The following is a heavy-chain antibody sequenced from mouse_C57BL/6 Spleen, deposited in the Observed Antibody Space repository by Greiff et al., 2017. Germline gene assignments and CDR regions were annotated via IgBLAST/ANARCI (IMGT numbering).Heavy chain of an antibody. D-gene: IGHD1-1*01. Sequence: QVQLKESGAELVRPGASVTLSCKASGYTFTDYEMHWVKQTPVHGLEWIGAIDPETGGTAYNQKFKGKAILTADKSSSTAYMELRSLTSEDSAVYYCTRYHYYGSSFPFYAMDYWGQGTSVTVSS. CDR2: IDPETGGT. V-gene: IGHV1-15*01. J-gene: IGHJ4*01. CDR1: GYTFTDYE. CDR3: TRYHYYGSSFPFYAMDY.